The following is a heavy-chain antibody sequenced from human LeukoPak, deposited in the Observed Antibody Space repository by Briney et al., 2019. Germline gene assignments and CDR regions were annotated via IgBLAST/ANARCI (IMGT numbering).Heavy chain of an antibody. V-gene: IGHV1-2*02. CDR3: ARDRYYGSGSYYYNMDV. J-gene: IGHJ6*03. CDR1: GYTFTGYY. CDR2: INPNSGGT. D-gene: IGHD3-10*01. Sequence: GASVKVSCKASGYTFTGYYMHWVRQAPGQGLEWMGWINPNSGGTNYAQKFQGRVTMTRDTSISTAYMELSRLRSDDTAVYYCARDRYYGSGSYYYNMDVWGKGTTVTISS.